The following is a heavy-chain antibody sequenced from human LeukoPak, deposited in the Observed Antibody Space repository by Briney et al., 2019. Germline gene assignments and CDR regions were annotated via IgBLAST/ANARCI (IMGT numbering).Heavy chain of an antibody. V-gene: IGHV3-30-3*01. CDR2: ISYDGSNK. J-gene: IGHJ3*02. Sequence: TGGSLRLSCAASGFTFSSYAMHWVRQAPGKGLEWVAVISYDGSNKYYADSVKGRFTISRDNSKNTLYLQMNSLRAEDTAVYYCARDGPYSSSSSDAFDIWGQGTMVTVSS. D-gene: IGHD6-6*01. CDR1: GFTFSSYA. CDR3: ARDGPYSSSSSDAFDI.